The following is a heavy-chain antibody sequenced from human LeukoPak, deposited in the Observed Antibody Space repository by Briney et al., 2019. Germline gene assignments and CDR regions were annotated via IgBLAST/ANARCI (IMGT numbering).Heavy chain of an antibody. D-gene: IGHD3-3*01. CDR2: ISYDGSNK. CDR3: ARGAAGAYYDFWSGSIFDY. J-gene: IGHJ4*02. V-gene: IGHV3-30-3*01. CDR1: GFTFSSYA. Sequence: GGSLRLSCAASGFTFSSYAMHWVRQAPGKGPEWVAVISYDGSNKYYADSVKGRFTISRDNSKNTLYLQMNSLRAEDTAVYYCARGAAGAYYDFWSGSIFDYWGQGTLVTVSS.